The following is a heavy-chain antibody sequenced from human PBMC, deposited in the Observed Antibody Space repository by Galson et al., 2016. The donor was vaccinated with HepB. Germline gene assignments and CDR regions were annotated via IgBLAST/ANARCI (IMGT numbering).Heavy chain of an antibody. CDR1: GFTLSRFW. V-gene: IGHV3-7*01. D-gene: IGHD3-22*01. CDR3: ASGYYYDSSGYYSDF. Sequence: SLRLSCAASGFTLSRFWMSWVRQAPGKGLEWVANINQDGSQKNYVDSVEGRFTISRDNSRNTLSLQMNSLRAEDTAVYYCASGYYYDSSGYYSDFWGQGTLVTVSS. CDR2: INQDGSQK. J-gene: IGHJ4*02.